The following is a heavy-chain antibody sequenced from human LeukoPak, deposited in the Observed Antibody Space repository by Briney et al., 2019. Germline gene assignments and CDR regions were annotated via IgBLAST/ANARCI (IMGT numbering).Heavy chain of an antibody. D-gene: IGHD1-26*01. V-gene: IGHV5-51*01. CDR3: ARLPQWGGTYHFDY. CDR1: GYSFTSHW. CDR2: IYPGDSDT. J-gene: IGHJ4*02. Sequence: PGESLKISCKGSGYSFTSHWVGWVRHMPRKGLEWMGLIYPGDSDTRYSPSFEGQVTISADKSISTAYLQWSSLKASDTAMYYCARLPQWGGTYHFDYWGQGTLVTVSS.